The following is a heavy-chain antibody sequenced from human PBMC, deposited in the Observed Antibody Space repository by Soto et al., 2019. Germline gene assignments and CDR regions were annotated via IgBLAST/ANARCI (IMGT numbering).Heavy chain of an antibody. J-gene: IGHJ5*02. CDR1: GYTFTNYG. Sequence: GAPVKVSCKASGYTFTNYGISWVRQAPGQGLEWMGWISAYNGNTNYAQKLQGRVTMTTDTSTSTAYMELRSLRSDDTAVYYCARDSPQSEYYDFWSGYPSGWFDPWGQGTLVTVSS. CDR2: ISAYNGNT. V-gene: IGHV1-18*01. CDR3: ARDSPQSEYYDFWSGYPSGWFDP. D-gene: IGHD3-3*01.